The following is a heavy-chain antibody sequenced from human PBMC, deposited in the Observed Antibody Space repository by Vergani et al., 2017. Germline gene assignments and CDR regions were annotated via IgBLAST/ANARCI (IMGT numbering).Heavy chain of an antibody. CDR2: IYYSGST. D-gene: IGHD3-22*01. Sequence: QVQLQESGPGLVKPSETLSLTCTVSGGSISSYYWSWIRQPPGKGLEWIGYIYYSGSTNYNPSLKSRVTISVDTSKNQFSLKLSSVTAADTAVYYCARVPHTGDSSGYFDYWGQGTLVTVSS. CDR1: GGSISSYY. V-gene: IGHV4-59*01. J-gene: IGHJ4*02. CDR3: ARVPHTGDSSGYFDY.